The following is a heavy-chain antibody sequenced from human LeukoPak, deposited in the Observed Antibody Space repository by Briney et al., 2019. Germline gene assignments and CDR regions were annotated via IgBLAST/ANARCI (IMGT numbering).Heavy chain of an antibody. CDR2: FYTSGST. Sequence: SETLSLTCTVSDGYISSYYWSWIRQPAGKGLEWIGHFYTSGSTNYNPPLKSRVTISVDTSKNQFSLKLSSVTAADTAVYYCARGRTPTGVRGVISYYYYYMDVWGKGTTVTISS. J-gene: IGHJ6*03. V-gene: IGHV4-4*07. CDR1: DGYISSYY. CDR3: ARGRTPTGVRGVISYYYYYMDV. D-gene: IGHD3-10*01.